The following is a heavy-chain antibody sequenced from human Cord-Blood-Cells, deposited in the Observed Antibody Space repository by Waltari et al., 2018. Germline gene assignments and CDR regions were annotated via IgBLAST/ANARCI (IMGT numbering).Heavy chain of an antibody. CDR1: GFTFDDYA. CDR2: ISWNSGSI. J-gene: IGHJ4*02. V-gene: IGHV3-9*01. CDR3: ATFPSFDY. D-gene: IGHD1-1*01. Sequence: EVQLVESGGGLVQPGRSLRLSCAASGFTFDDYAMHWVRQAPGKGLEWVSGISWNSGSIGYADSVKGRFTISRDNAKNSLYLQMNSLRAEDTALYYCATFPSFDYWGQGTLVTVSS.